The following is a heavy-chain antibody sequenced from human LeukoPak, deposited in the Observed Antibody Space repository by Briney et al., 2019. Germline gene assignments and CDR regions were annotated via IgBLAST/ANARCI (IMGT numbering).Heavy chain of an antibody. CDR1: GGTFKNFG. V-gene: IGHV1-69*13. J-gene: IGHJ4*02. CDR2: IIPVFGTG. D-gene: IGHD1-26*01. Sequence: SVKVSCKASGGTFKNFGISWLRQAPGQGPEWMGGIIPVFGTGDYSKKFQGRLTITSDESTTTAYMELSSLSSEDTAVYYRARGKRELLQLYHFDFWGQGTLVTASS. CDR3: ARGKRELLQLYHFDF.